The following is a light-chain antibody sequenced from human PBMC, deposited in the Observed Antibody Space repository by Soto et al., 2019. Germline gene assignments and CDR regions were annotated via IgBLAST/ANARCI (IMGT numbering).Light chain of an antibody. J-gene: IGKJ4*01. V-gene: IGKV3-15*01. CDR2: GAS. CDR1: QSVSSN. CDR3: QQYNNWPLT. Sequence: EIVMTQSPATLSVSPGERATLSCRASQSVSSNLAWYQQKPGQAPRLLIYGASTRATGIPARFSGSGSGTDVTHTITSLQSEDFADYYCQQYNNWPLTFGGGTKVEIK.